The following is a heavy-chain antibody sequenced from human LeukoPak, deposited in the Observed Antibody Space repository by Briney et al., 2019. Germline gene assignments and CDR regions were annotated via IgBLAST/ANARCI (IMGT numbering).Heavy chain of an antibody. CDR2: INSDGGST. CDR1: GFTFGSYW. J-gene: IGHJ4*02. D-gene: IGHD5-24*01. Sequence: GGSLRLSCTASGFTFGSYWMHWVRQAPGKGLVWVSRINSDGGSTSYADSVKGRFTISRDNAKNTLYRQMNSLRAEDTAVYYCARRIQGMAPYYFDYWGQGTLVTVSS. V-gene: IGHV3-74*01. CDR3: ARRIQGMAPYYFDY.